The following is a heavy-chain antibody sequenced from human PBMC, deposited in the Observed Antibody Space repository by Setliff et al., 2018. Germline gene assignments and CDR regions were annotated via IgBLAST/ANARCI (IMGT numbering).Heavy chain of an antibody. Sequence: ASVKVSCKASGYTFNNYAINWVRQAPGQGLEWMGWINTDTGNPTSAQGFTGRFVFSLDTSVSTAYLQISSLKAEDTAVYYCARGYCSGGSCADFDYWGQGTLVTVSS. CDR3: ARGYCSGGSCADFDY. CDR2: INTDTGNP. V-gene: IGHV7-4-1*02. J-gene: IGHJ4*02. CDR1: GYTFNNYA. D-gene: IGHD2-15*01.